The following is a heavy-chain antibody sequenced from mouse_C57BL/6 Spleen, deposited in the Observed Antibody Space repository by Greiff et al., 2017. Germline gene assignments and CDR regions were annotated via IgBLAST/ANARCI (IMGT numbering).Heavy chain of an antibody. J-gene: IGHJ4*01. Sequence: EVQRVESGGGLVQPGGSLKLSCAASGFTFSDYYMYWVRQTPEKRLEWVAYISNGGGSTYYPDTVKGRFTISRDNAKNTLYLQMSRLKSEDTAMYYCARGRDGYAMDYWGQGTSVTVSS. CDR2: ISNGGGST. D-gene: IGHD3-3*01. CDR1: GFTFSDYY. CDR3: ARGRDGYAMDY. V-gene: IGHV5-12*01.